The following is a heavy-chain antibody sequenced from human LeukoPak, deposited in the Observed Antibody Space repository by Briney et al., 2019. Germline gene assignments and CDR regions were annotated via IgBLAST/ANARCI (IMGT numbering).Heavy chain of an antibody. CDR1: GYTFTSYG. Sequence: ASVKVSCKASGYTFTSYGISWVRQAPGQGLEWMGWISAYNGNTNYAQKLQGRVTMTTDTSTSTAYMELSSLRSEDTAVYYCAREGVGGYNYGYFDYWGQGTLVTVSS. V-gene: IGHV1-18*01. D-gene: IGHD5-24*01. J-gene: IGHJ4*02. CDR3: AREGVGGYNYGYFDY. CDR2: ISAYNGNT.